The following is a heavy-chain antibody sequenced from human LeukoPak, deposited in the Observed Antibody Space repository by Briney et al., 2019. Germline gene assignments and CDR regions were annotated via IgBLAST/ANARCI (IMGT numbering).Heavy chain of an antibody. CDR1: GFTFSSYA. CDR2: ISYDGSNK. J-gene: IGHJ4*02. Sequence: GGSLRLSCAASGFTFSSYAMHWVRQAPGKGLEWVAVISYDGSNKYYADSVKGRFTISRDNSKNTLYLQMNSLRAEDTAVYYCARVESPGIAVNWGQGTLVTVSS. V-gene: IGHV3-30-3*01. D-gene: IGHD6-19*01. CDR3: ARVESPGIAVN.